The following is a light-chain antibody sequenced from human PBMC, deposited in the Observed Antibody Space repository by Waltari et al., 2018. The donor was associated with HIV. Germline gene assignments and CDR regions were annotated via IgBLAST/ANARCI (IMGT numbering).Light chain of an antibody. CDR1: SSNIGPTYD. J-gene: IGLJ3*02. CDR3: QSYDSSLRGSV. Sequence: QPVLTQPPSVSGAPGQRVTISCTGSSSNIGPTYDVHWYQQLPGTAPKLLIYSNTNRPSGVPDRFSGSKSGNSASLAITGLQADDEADYYCQSYDSSLRGSVFGGGTKLTVL. V-gene: IGLV1-40*01. CDR2: SNT.